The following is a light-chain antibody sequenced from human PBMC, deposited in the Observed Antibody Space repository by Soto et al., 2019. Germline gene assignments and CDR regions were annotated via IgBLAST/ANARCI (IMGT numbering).Light chain of an antibody. Sequence: DIQMTQSPSSLSASVGDRVTITCRASQSISSYLNWYQQKPGKVPMLLIYAASSLQSGVPSRFGGSGSGTDFTLTISSLQPEDFATYYCQQSYSTPTFGGGTKVDIK. J-gene: IGKJ4*01. CDR1: QSISSY. CDR3: QQSYSTPT. V-gene: IGKV1-39*01. CDR2: AAS.